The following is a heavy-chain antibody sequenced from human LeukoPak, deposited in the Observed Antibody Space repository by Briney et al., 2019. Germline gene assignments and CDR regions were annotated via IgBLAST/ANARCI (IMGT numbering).Heavy chain of an antibody. D-gene: IGHD1-14*01. Sequence: SETLSLTCTVSGGSISSYYWSWIRQPPGKGLEWIGYIYYSGSTNYNPSLKSRVTISVDTSKNQFSLKLSSVTAADTAVYYCARESAIAGGRRVAPPRLRAFDIWGQGTMVTVSS. J-gene: IGHJ3*02. CDR2: IYYSGST. V-gene: IGHV4-59*01. CDR1: GGSISSYY. CDR3: ARESAIAGGRRVAPPRLRAFDI.